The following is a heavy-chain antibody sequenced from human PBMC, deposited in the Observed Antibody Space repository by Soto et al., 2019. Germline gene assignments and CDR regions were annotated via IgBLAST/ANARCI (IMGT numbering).Heavy chain of an antibody. CDR3: ARDRNCSCCSCFDY. Sequence: ASVKVSCKASGYTFTGYYMHWVRQAPGQGLEWMGWTNPNSGGTNYAQKFQGWVTMTRDTSISTAYMELSRLRSDDTAVYYCARDRNCSCCSCFDYWGQGTLVTVSS. CDR2: TNPNSGGT. D-gene: IGHD2-15*01. V-gene: IGHV1-2*04. J-gene: IGHJ4*02. CDR1: GYTFTGYY.